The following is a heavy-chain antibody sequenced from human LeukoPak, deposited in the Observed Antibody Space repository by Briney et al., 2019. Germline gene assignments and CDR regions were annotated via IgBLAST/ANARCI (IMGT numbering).Heavy chain of an antibody. J-gene: IGHJ4*02. CDR2: INPNSGGT. Sequence: GASVKVSCKASGYTFTGYYMHWVRQAPGQGLEWIGWINPNSGGTNYAQKFQGRVTMTRDTSISTAYTELSRLRSDDTAVYYCARDASIAVAGRFDYWGQGTLVTVSS. D-gene: IGHD6-19*01. CDR1: GYTFTGYY. V-gene: IGHV1-2*02. CDR3: ARDASIAVAGRFDY.